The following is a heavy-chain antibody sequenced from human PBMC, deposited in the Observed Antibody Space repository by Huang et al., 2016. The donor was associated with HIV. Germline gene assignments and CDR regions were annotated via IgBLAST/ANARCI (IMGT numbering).Heavy chain of an antibody. CDR2: SIPVCGTQ. CDR1: GGTFSNHG. CDR3: ARVRGYSGSYYGMDV. J-gene: IGHJ6*02. V-gene: IGHV1-69*01. Sequence: QVQLVQSGAEVKKPGSSVKVSCKASGGTFSNHGFSWVRQAPGQGLEGMGGSIPVCGTQYYTHTITADESTSTVYMELSSLTPDDTAEYYCARVRGYSGSYYGMDVWGQGTTVTVSS. D-gene: IGHD1-26*01.